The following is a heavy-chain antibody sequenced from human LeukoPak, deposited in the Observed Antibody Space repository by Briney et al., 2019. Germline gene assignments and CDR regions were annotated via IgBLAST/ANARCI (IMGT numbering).Heavy chain of an antibody. Sequence: SETLSLTCAVYGGSFSGYYWSWIRQPPGKGLEWIGEINHSGSTNYNPSLKSRVTISVDTSKNQFPLKLSSVTAADTAVYYCARDGAIAVAGSYFDYWGQGTLVTVSS. CDR3: ARDGAIAVAGSYFDY. CDR1: GGSFSGYY. V-gene: IGHV4-34*01. J-gene: IGHJ4*02. D-gene: IGHD6-19*01. CDR2: INHSGST.